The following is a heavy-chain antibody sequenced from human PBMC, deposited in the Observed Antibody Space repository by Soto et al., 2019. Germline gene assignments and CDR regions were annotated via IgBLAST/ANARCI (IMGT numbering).Heavy chain of an antibody. CDR1: GGSISSYY. CDR2: IYYSGST. Sequence: SETLSLTCTVSGGSISSYYWSWIRQPPGKGLEWIGYIYYSGSTNYNPSLKSRVTISVDTSKNQFSLKLSSVIAADTAVYYCARFLDYFDYWGQGTLVTVSS. J-gene: IGHJ4*02. V-gene: IGHV4-59*08. CDR3: ARFLDYFDY.